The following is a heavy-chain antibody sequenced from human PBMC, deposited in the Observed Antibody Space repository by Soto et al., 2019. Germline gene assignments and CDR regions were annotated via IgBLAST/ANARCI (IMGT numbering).Heavy chain of an antibody. Sequence: PSQTLSLTCAISGDSVSSNSAAWNWIRQSPSRGLEWLGRTYYRSKWYNDYAVSVKSRITINPDTSKNQFSLQLNSVTPEDTAVHYCARSAYCTNGVCYGDYYYNYMDVWGKETTVTVSS. D-gene: IGHD2-8*01. V-gene: IGHV6-1*01. CDR3: ARSAYCTNGVCYGDYYYNYMDV. CDR2: TYYRSKWYN. J-gene: IGHJ6*03. CDR1: GDSVSSNSAA.